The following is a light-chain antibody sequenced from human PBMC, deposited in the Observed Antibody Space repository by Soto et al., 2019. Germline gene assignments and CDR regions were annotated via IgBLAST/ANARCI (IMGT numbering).Light chain of an antibody. CDR3: LQAYNYPIT. V-gene: IGKV1-6*01. CDR2: AAS. Sequence: IQLTQSPSTLSAAVGDRVTITCRASQGIRNDLGWYQQKPGKAPKLLIYAASSLQSVVPSRFSGSVSGTDFTLTISSLKPEDFATYYCLQAYNYPITFGQGTRLEIK. J-gene: IGKJ5*01. CDR1: QGIRND.